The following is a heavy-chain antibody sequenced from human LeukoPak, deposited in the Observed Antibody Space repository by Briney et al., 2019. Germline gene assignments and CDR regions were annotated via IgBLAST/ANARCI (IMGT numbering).Heavy chain of an antibody. CDR1: GYTFTSYG. Sequence: ASXKVSCKASGYTFTSYGISWVGQAPGQGGEGMIWISAYNGNTNYAQNLQGRVTMTTDTSTSPAYLELRSLSSDDTAVYYCARDNKYQLPPRDYWGQGTLVTVSS. CDR3: ARDNKYQLPPRDY. CDR2: ISAYNGNT. J-gene: IGHJ4*02. D-gene: IGHD2-2*01. V-gene: IGHV1-18*01.